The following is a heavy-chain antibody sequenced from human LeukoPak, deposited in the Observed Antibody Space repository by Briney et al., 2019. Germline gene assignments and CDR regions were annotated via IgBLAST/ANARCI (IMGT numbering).Heavy chain of an antibody. CDR3: IIVSYGGSFDY. Sequence: GGSLRLSCAASGFTFSNAWMSWVGQAPGKGLEWVGRIKTKSETDGATTEYAAPVKGRFTISRDDSKNTLYLHMNSLKTDDTGVYYCIIVSYGGSFDYWGQGTLVTVSS. J-gene: IGHJ4*02. CDR2: IKTKSETDGATT. D-gene: IGHD4-23*01. CDR1: GFTFSNAW. V-gene: IGHV3-15*01.